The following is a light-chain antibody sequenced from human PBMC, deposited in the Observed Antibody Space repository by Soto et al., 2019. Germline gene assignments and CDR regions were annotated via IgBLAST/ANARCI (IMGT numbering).Light chain of an antibody. J-gene: IGKJ1*01. CDR1: QSVGRK. Sequence: EIEMTQSPATLSVSPGERATLACRSSQSVGRKLAWYQQKPGQAPRLLIHGASNRAMGVPARFSGSGSGTEVTLTISSLQSEDVAVYHCQQYDNWPPWTFGQGTKVEI. V-gene: IGKV3-15*01. CDR3: QQYDNWPPWT. CDR2: GAS.